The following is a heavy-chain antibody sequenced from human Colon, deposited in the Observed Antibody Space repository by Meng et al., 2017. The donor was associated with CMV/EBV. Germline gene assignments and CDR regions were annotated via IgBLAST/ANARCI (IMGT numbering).Heavy chain of an antibody. V-gene: IGHV3-23*01. D-gene: IGHD6-13*01. CDR2: VIGSGANT. J-gene: IGHJ4*02. CDR1: GFTFSNYA. CDR3: AKRYTNNWYYFDY. Sequence: GGSLRLSCAASGFTFSNYAMSWVRQAPGKGLEWVSTVIGSGANTYYADSVKGRFTISRDSSKNTLSLQMNSLRAEDTAIYYCAKRYTNNWYYFDYWGQGTLVTVSS.